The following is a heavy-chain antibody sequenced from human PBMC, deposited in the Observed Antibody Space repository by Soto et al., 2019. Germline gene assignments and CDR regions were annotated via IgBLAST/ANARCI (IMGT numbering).Heavy chain of an antibody. CDR3: AGATATGQLDP. D-gene: IGHD1-26*01. CDR1: GYTFTRYT. V-gene: IGHV1-3*01. CDR2: INPDNGNT. Sequence: QVQLVQSGAEVKKPGASVKISCKASGYTFTRYTMNWVRQAPGQRLEWMGWINPDNGNTKSSQKFQDRVIITRDTSASTDYMDLRCLRSEDTVVYYCAGATATGQLDPWGQGTLVTVSS. J-gene: IGHJ5*02.